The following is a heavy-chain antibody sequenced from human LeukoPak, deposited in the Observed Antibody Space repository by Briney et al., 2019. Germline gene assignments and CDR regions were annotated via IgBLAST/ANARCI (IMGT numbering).Heavy chain of an antibody. D-gene: IGHD5-12*01. Sequence: PSETLSLTCAVSGGSISSGGYSWSWIRQPPGKGLEWIGYIYHSGSTYYNPSLKSRVTISVDTSKNQFSLKLSSVTAADTAVYYCARESMRGYSGYDATVFDYWGQGTLVTVSS. CDR1: GGSISSGGYS. J-gene: IGHJ4*02. CDR2: IYHSGST. CDR3: ARESMRGYSGYDATVFDY. V-gene: IGHV4-30-2*01.